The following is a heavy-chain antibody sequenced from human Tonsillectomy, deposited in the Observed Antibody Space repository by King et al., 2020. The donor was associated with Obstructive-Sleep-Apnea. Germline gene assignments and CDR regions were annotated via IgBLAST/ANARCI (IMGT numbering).Heavy chain of an antibody. CDR2: MNSYSGNT. J-gene: IGHJ6*02. V-gene: IGHV1-8*01. Sequence: VQLVESGAEVKKPGASVTVSCKASGYTFSNYDINWVRQSIGQGLEWVGWMNSYSGNTGYAQKFQGRLTMTRNTSISTAYMELSSLTFEDTAVYYCARGPTDHYFHHYMDVWGQGTTVTVSS. CDR1: GYTFSNYD. CDR3: ARGPTDHYFHHYMDV.